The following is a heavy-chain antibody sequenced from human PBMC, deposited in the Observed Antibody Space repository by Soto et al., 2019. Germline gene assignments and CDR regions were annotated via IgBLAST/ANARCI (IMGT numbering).Heavy chain of an antibody. J-gene: IGHJ4*02. D-gene: IGHD6-19*01. CDR3: ARHDVAGTWMANYFDY. V-gene: IGHV4-59*08. CDR1: GGSISSYY. Sequence: SETLSLTCTVSGGSISSYYWSWIRQPPGKGLEWIGYIYYSGSTNYNPSLKSRVTVSVDTSKNQFSLKLSSVTAADTAVYYCARHDVAGTWMANYFDYWGQGTLVTVSS. CDR2: IYYSGST.